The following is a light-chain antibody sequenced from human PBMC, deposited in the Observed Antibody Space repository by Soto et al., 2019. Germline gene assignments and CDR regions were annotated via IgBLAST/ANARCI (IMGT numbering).Light chain of an antibody. CDR3: QQYSNWPLT. CDR1: QSVSSY. CDR2: GAS. V-gene: IGKV3-15*01. Sequence: EIALTQSPATLSLSPGERATLSCRASQSVSSYLAWYQQKPGQAPRLLIFGASTRAAGIPARFSGSGSGTEFTPTISSLQSEDFAVYYCQQYSNWPLTFGGGTKVDIK. J-gene: IGKJ4*01.